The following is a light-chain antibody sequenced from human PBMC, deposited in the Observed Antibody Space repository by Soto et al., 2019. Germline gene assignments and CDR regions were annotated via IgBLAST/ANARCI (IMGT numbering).Light chain of an antibody. CDR2: ASS. Sequence: DIQMTQSPSSLSASVGDRVTTTCRASHAMKSYLNWYQQKPGKAPKLLIYASSSLQSGVPSRFSGSGSGTDFSLTISSLQPEDFATYFCQQTYIIPFTFGPGTKVDI. J-gene: IGKJ3*01. V-gene: IGKV1-39*01. CDR1: HAMKSY. CDR3: QQTYIIPFT.